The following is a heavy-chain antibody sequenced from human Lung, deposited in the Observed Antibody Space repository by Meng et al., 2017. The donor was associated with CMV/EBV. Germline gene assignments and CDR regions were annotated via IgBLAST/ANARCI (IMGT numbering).Heavy chain of an antibody. J-gene: IGHJ4*02. D-gene: IGHD3-3*01. CDR1: GGSFSGYY. V-gene: IGHV4-34*01. CDR3: AAQTAYYDFWSGYYDS. CDR2: INHSGST. Sequence: YGGSFSGYYWRWIRQPPGQGLEWIGEINHSGSTNYNPSLKSRVTISVDTSKNQFSLKLSSVTAADTAVYYCAAQTAYYDFWSGYYDSWGQGTLVTVSS.